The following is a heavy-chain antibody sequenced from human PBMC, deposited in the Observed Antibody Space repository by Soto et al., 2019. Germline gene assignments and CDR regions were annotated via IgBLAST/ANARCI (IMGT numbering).Heavy chain of an antibody. Sequence: QVQLVQSGAEVKKPGASVKVSCKASGYTFTSYGISWVRQAPGEGLEWIGWISAYNGNTNYAQKLQGRVTMTTDTSTSTAYMELRSLRSDATAVYYCARSSGHGIAAAGHYFDYWGQGTLVTVSS. CDR1: GYTFTSYG. CDR2: ISAYNGNT. V-gene: IGHV1-18*01. D-gene: IGHD6-13*01. CDR3: ARSSGHGIAAAGHYFDY. J-gene: IGHJ4*02.